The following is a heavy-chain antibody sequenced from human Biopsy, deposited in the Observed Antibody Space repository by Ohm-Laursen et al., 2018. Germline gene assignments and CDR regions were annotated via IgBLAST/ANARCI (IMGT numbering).Heavy chain of an antibody. V-gene: IGHV4-4*07. D-gene: IGHD3-22*01. J-gene: IGHJ3*01. Sequence: SETLSLTCNVSGGDINNYYWSWIRQPAGKGLEWIGRIYPGGGTNYNPSLKSRVTMSADTSKKQLPLRLRSATAADTAMYYRASVVLGPTNDAFDLWGQGTMVVVSS. CDR3: ASVVLGPTNDAFDL. CDR1: GGDINNYY. CDR2: IYPGGGT.